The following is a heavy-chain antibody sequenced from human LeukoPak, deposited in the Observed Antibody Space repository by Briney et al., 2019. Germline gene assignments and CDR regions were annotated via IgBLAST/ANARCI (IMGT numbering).Heavy chain of an antibody. CDR3: ARDIVVVVAATRYGMDV. CDR2: IWYDGSNK. Sequence: PGGSLRLSCAGSGFTFSSYWMSWVRQAPGKGLEWVAVIWYDGSNKYYADSAKGRFTISRDNSKNTLYLQMNSLRAEDTAVYYCARDIVVVVAATRYGMDVWGQGTTVTVSS. V-gene: IGHV3-33*08. J-gene: IGHJ6*02. D-gene: IGHD2-15*01. CDR1: GFTFSSYW.